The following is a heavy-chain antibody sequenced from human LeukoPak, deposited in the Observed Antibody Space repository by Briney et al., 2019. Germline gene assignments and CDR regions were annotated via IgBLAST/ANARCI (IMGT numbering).Heavy chain of an antibody. D-gene: IGHD2-15*01. V-gene: IGHV3-21*01. J-gene: IGHJ4*02. CDR2: ISSSSSYI. CDR3: ARDSSSGGSCYSCYFDY. Sequence: GGSLRLSCAASGFTFSNYSMNWVRQAPGKGLEWVSSISSSSSYIYYADSVKGRFTISRDNAKNSLYLQMNSLRAEDTAVYYCARDSSSGGSCYSCYFDYWGQGTLVTVSS. CDR1: GFTFSNYS.